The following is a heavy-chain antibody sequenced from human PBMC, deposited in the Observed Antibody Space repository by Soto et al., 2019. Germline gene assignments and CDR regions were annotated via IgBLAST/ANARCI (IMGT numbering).Heavy chain of an antibody. D-gene: IGHD3-22*01. CDR2: INPSGGST. CDR1: GYTFTSYY. J-gene: IGHJ4*02. V-gene: IGHV1-46*01. Sequence: ASVKVSCKASGYTFTSYYMHWVRQAPGQGLEWMGIINPSGGSTSYAQKFQGRVTMTRDTSTSTVYMELSSLRSEDTAVYHCAREAYDSSGYYYIGTYYFDYWGQGTLVTVSS. CDR3: AREAYDSSGYYYIGTYYFDY.